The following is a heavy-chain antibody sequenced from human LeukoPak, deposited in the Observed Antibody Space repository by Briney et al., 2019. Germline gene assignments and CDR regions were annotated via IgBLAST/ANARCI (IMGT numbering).Heavy chain of an antibody. CDR2: INHSGST. D-gene: IGHD3-10*01. J-gene: IGHJ4*02. CDR3: ARTVLLLFDY. CDR1: GGSFSGYY. V-gene: IGHV4-34*01. Sequence: PSETLSLTCAVYGGSFSGYYWSWIRQPPGKGLGWIGEINHSGSTNYNPSLKSRVTISVDTSKNQFSLKLSSVTAADTAVYYCARTVLLLFDYWGQGTLVTVSS.